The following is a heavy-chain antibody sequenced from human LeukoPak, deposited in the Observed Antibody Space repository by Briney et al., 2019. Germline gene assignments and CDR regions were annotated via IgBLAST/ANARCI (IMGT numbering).Heavy chain of an antibody. D-gene: IGHD6-19*01. Sequence: GGSLRLSCAASGFTFSSYGMHWVRQAPGKGLEWVAFIRYDGSNKYYADSVKGRFTISRDNSKNTLYLQMNSLRAEDTAVYYCAKGLATVYSSGFDYWGQGTLVTVSS. CDR2: IRYDGSNK. V-gene: IGHV3-30*02. J-gene: IGHJ4*02. CDR3: AKGLATVYSSGFDY. CDR1: GFTFSSYG.